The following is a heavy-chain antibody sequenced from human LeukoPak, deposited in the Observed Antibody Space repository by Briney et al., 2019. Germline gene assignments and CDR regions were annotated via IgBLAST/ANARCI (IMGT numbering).Heavy chain of an antibody. CDR2: ISGSGGST. CDR3: AKDLTVTTGWFDP. V-gene: IGHV3-23*01. D-gene: IGHD4-17*01. CDR1: GFTFSSYA. J-gene: IGHJ5*02. Sequence: GGSLRLFCAASGFTFSSYAMNWTRQAPGKGLEWVSAISGSGGSTYYADSVKGRFTISRDNSKNTLYLQMNSLRAEDTAVYYCAKDLTVTTGWFDPWGQGTLVTVSS.